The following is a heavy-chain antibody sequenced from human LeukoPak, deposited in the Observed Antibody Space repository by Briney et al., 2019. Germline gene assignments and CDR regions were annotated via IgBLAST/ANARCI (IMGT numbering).Heavy chain of an antibody. CDR1: GFTFSSYA. J-gene: IGHJ4*02. V-gene: IGHV3-49*03. Sequence: GGSLRLSCAASGFTFSSYAMSWFRQAPEKGLEGVGFIRSKAYGGTTEYAASVKGRFTISRDDSKSIAYVQMNSLNTEDTAVYYCTRAQYSGYSYGYGFDYWGQGTLVTVSS. CDR2: IRSKAYGGTT. CDR3: TRAQYSGYSYGYGFDY. D-gene: IGHD5-18*01.